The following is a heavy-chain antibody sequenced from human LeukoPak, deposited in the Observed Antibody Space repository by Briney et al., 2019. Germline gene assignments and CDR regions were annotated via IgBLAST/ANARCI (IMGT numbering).Heavy chain of an antibody. V-gene: IGHV3-23*01. Sequence: PGGSLRLSCAASGFTLSSYAMSWVRQARGKGLEWVAGISGSGGSTYYADSVKGRFTISRDNSKNTLYLQMNSLRAEDTAVYYCAKAGTYDYWGQGTLVTVSS. CDR2: ISGSGGST. J-gene: IGHJ4*02. D-gene: IGHD6-13*01. CDR1: GFTLSSYA. CDR3: AKAGTYDY.